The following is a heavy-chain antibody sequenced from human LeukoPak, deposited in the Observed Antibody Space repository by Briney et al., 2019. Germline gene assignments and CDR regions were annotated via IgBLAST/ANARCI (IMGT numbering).Heavy chain of an antibody. J-gene: IGHJ4*02. CDR2: INPNSGCT. V-gene: IGHV1-2*02. D-gene: IGHD1-26*01. CDR3: ARLLGQDSGSYPPLDYFDY. Sequence: ASVKVSCKASGYTFTGYYMHWVRQAPGQGLEWMGWINPNSGCTNYAQKFQGRVTMTRDTAIRTAYMELSRLRSDDTAVYYCARLLGQDSGSYPPLDYFDYWGQGTLVTVSS. CDR1: GYTFTGYY.